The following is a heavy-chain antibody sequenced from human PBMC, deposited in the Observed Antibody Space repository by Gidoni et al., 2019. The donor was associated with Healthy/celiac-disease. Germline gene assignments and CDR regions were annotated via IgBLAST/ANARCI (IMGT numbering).Heavy chain of an antibody. J-gene: IGHJ3*02. CDR1: GFTFSSYA. D-gene: IGHD2-15*01. V-gene: IGHV3-23*01. CDR2: ISGSGGST. CDR3: AKDLERGVVVVAADPDAFDI. Sequence: EVQLLESGGGLVQPGGSLRLSCAASGFTFSSYAMSWVRQAPGKGLEWVSAISGSGGSTYYADSVKGRFTISRDNSKNTLYLQMNSLRAEDTAVYYCAKDLERGVVVVAADPDAFDIWGQGTMVTVSS.